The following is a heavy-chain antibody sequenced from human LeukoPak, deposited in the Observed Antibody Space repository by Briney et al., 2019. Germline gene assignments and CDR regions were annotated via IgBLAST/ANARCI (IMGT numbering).Heavy chain of an antibody. CDR3: ARDLISRGFGELLSSINWFDP. CDR2: ISAYNGNT. CDR1: GYTFTSYG. V-gene: IGHV1-18*01. J-gene: IGHJ5*02. Sequence: GASVKVSCKASGYTFTSYGISWVRQAPGQGLEWMGWISAYNGNTNYAQKLQGRVTMTTDTSTSTAYMELRSLRSDDTAVYYCARDLISRGFGELLSSINWFDPWGQGTLVTVSS. D-gene: IGHD3-10*01.